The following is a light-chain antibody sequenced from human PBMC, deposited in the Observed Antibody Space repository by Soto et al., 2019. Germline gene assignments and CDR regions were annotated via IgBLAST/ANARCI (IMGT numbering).Light chain of an antibody. J-gene: IGLJ2*01. Sequence: QSVLTQSPSASASLGASVKLTCTLSSGHSSYAIAWHQQQPEKGPRYLMKINSDGSHSKGDGIPDRFSGSSSGAERYLTIPSLQSEDEADYYCQTWGAGFQVFGGGTKLTVL. CDR1: SGHSSYA. CDR2: INSDGSH. V-gene: IGLV4-69*01. CDR3: QTWGAGFQV.